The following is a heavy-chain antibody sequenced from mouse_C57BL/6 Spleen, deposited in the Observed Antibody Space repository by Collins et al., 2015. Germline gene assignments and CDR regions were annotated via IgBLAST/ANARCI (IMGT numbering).Heavy chain of an antibody. CDR2: INYDGSST. V-gene: IGHV5-16*01. Sequence: EVKLVESEGGLVQPGSSMKLSCTASGFTFSDYYMAWVRQVPEKGLEWVANINYDGSSTCYLDSLKSRFIISRDNAKNILYLQMSSLKSEDTATYYCARDGDYYGSSYRYAMDYWGQGTSVTVSS. CDR1: GFTFSDYY. J-gene: IGHJ4*01. CDR3: ARDGDYYGSSYRYAMDY. D-gene: IGHD1-1*01.